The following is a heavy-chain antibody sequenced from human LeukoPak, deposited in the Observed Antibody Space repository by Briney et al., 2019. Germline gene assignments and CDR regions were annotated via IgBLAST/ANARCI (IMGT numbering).Heavy chain of an antibody. D-gene: IGHD3-9*01. Sequence: ASVKVSCKASGYTFTGYYMHWVRQAPGQGLEWMGWINPNSGGTNYAQKFQGRVTMTRDTSISTAYMELSRLRFDDTAVYYCARDSAVYYDILTGYYAWEDFDYWGQGTLVTVSS. J-gene: IGHJ4*02. CDR2: INPNSGGT. CDR3: ARDSAVYYDILTGYYAWEDFDY. V-gene: IGHV1-2*02. CDR1: GYTFTGYY.